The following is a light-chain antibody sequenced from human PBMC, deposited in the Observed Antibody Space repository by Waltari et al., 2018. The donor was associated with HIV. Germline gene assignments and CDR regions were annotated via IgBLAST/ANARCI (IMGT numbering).Light chain of an antibody. CDR3: QSYDVSLSGSI. CDR1: SPNTGAAYD. V-gene: IGLV1-40*01. J-gene: IGLJ2*01. Sequence: QSVFTQPPSVSGAPGQRVTISCTCSSPNTGAAYDVPWYQQLPGTAPKLLINDNINRPSGVSDRFSDFKSGTSASLAITGLQTEDEADYYCQSYDVSLSGSIFGGGTKLTVL. CDR2: DNI.